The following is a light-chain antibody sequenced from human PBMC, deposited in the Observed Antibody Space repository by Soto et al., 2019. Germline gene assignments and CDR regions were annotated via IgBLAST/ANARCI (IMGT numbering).Light chain of an antibody. J-gene: IGKJ3*01. V-gene: IGKV4-1*01. CDR2: WAS. Sequence: DIVMTQSPDSLAVSLGERATINCKSSQNILFSYNNMNMLAWYQQKPGQPPKLLIYWASTRGSGVPDRFSGSGSGTNFPLTISSLQAEDVAVYYCQQYYDIPFTFGPGTKVDIK. CDR1: QNILFSYNNMNM. CDR3: QQYYDIPFT.